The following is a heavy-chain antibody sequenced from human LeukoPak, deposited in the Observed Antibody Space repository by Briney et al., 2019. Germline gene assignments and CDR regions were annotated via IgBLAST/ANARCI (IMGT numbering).Heavy chain of an antibody. CDR3: ARGSRGELPKWAY. Sequence: ASVKVSCKASGYSLTDFYIHWVRQAPGQGLEWMGWINPNSGITLYAQRFQGRVTMARDTTINTAYLDFSSLRFDDTAVYYCARGSRGELPKWAYWGQGTLVTVSS. J-gene: IGHJ4*02. D-gene: IGHD1-26*01. CDR1: GYSLTDFY. CDR2: INPNSGIT. V-gene: IGHV1-2*02.